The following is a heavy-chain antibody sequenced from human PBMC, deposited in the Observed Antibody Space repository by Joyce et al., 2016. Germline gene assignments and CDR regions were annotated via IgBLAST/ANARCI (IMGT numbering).Heavy chain of an antibody. J-gene: IGHJ4*02. CDR2: VSGGGGNT. CDR3: AKGGSRQWLVPDY. D-gene: IGHD6-19*01. CDR1: GFTFSSYA. Sequence: EVQLLESGGGLVQPGGSLRLSCAASGFTFSSYAMSWVRHAPGKGLEWVSGVSGGGGNTYNADSVKGRFTISRDNSKNTLYLQMNSLRAEDTALYYCAKGGSRQWLVPDYWGQGTLVTVSS. V-gene: IGHV3-23*01.